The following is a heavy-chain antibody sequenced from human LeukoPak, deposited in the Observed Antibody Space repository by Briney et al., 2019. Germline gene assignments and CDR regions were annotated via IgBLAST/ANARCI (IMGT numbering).Heavy chain of an antibody. J-gene: IGHJ4*02. CDR2: ISGSSSTI. D-gene: IGHD1-1*01. CDR1: GFTFSSYA. CDR3: ARDWIDYFDY. V-gene: IGHV3-48*02. Sequence: GGSLRLSCAASGFTFSSYAMSWVRQAPGKGLEWVSAISGSSSTIYYADSVKGRFTISRDNAKNSLYLQMNSLRDEDTAVFYCARDWIDYFDYWGQGTLVTVSS.